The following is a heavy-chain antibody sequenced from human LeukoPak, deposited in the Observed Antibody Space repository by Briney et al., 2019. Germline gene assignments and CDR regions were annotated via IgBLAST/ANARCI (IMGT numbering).Heavy chain of an antibody. CDR2: INPMSGET. J-gene: IGHJ5*02. V-gene: IGHV1-8*01. Sequence: ASVKVSCKASRDTFTSYDIIWVRQATGQGLEWMGWINPMSGETGYAQEFQGRVTLTRSTSTSTVYMELSSLRSDDTAIYCARGGSWRWITAWGQGTLVTVSS. CDR1: RDTFTSYD. CDR3: ARGGSWRWITA. D-gene: IGHD5-24*01.